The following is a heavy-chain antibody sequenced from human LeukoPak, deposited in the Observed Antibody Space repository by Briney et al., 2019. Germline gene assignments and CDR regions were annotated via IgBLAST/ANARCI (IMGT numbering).Heavy chain of an antibody. V-gene: IGHV3-21*01. CDR3: ARDESNTWSTLEY. Sequence: GGSLRLSCAASGFNFRSYSMNWVRQAPGKGLEWVSSISSSSTYIYYADSVKGRFTISRDNAKNSLYLQMTSLRAEDTAVYYCARDESNTWSTLEYWGQGTLVAVSS. CDR1: GFNFRSYS. J-gene: IGHJ4*02. CDR2: ISSSSTYI. D-gene: IGHD6-13*01.